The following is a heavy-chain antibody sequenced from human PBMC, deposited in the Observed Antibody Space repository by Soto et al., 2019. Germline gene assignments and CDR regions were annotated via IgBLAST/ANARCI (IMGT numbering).Heavy chain of an antibody. CDR2: MKPDGGEI. D-gene: IGHD4-4*01. CDR1: GFTFTNYW. CDR3: GRDRGYSSFDY. J-gene: IGHJ4*02. V-gene: IGHV3-7*03. Sequence: GGSLRLSCVASGFTFTNYWMSWVRQPPGKGLEWVANMKPDGGEINYVDSVKGRFTISRDNAKNLMYLQMNSLSVEDTAVYYCGRDRGYSSFDYWGQGTPVTVSS.